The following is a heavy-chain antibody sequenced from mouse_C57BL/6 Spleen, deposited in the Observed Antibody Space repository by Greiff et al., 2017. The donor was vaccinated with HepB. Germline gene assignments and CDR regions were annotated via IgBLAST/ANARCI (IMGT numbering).Heavy chain of an antibody. CDR1: GFTFSDYY. Sequence: DVKLVESGGGLVQPGGSLKLSCAASGFTFSDYYMYWVRQTPEKRLEWVAYISNGGGSTYYPDTVKGRFTISRDNAKNTLYLQMSRLKSEDTAMYYCARRGYYDSRFAYWGQGTLVTVSA. CDR3: ARRGYYDSRFAY. J-gene: IGHJ3*01. CDR2: ISNGGGST. V-gene: IGHV5-12*01. D-gene: IGHD2-4*01.